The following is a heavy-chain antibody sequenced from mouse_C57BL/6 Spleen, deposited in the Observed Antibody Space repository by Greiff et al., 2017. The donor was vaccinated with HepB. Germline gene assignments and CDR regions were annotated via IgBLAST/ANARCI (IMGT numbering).Heavy chain of an antibody. CDR2: INPGSGGT. CDR3: ARGDYFAY. V-gene: IGHV1-54*01. CDR1: GYAFTNYL. Sequence: VKLMESGAELVRPGTSVKVSCKASGYAFTNYLIEWVKQRPGQGLEWIGVINPGSGGTNYNEKFKGKATLTADKSSSTAYMQLSSLTSEDSAVYFCARGDYFAYWGQGTLVTVSA. D-gene: IGHD2-4*01. J-gene: IGHJ3*01.